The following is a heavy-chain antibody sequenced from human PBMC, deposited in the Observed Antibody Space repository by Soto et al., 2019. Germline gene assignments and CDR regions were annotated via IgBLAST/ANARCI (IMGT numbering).Heavy chain of an antibody. V-gene: IGHV1-69*10. Sequence: SVKVSCKASGGTFSSYAISWVRQAPGQGLEWMGGIIPILGIANYAQKFQGRVTITADKSTSTAYMELSSLRSEDTAVYYCARPSVATKYYYYGMDVWGQGTTVTVSS. CDR2: IIPILGIA. CDR1: GGTFSSYA. D-gene: IGHD5-12*01. J-gene: IGHJ6*02. CDR3: ARPSVATKYYYYGMDV.